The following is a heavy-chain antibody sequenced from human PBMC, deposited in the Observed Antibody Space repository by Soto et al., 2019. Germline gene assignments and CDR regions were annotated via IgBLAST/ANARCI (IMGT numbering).Heavy chain of an antibody. V-gene: IGHV3-23*01. CDR1: GFTFSTYA. CDR2: ISGRGGST. Sequence: EVQLLESGGGLVQPGGSLRLSCAASGFTFSTYAMTWVRQAPGKGLEWVSGISGRGGSTYYADSVKGRFTISRDNSKNTLYLQMTTLRAEETAVYYCAKRPLATVLGVAGNRFDPCGQGTLVTVSS. J-gene: IGHJ5*02. CDR3: AKRPLATVLGVAGNRFDP. D-gene: IGHD3-3*01.